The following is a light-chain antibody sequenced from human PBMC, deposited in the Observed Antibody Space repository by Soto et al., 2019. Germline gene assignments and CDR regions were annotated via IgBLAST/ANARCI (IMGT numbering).Light chain of an antibody. V-gene: IGLV1-44*01. Sequence: QSVRTQPPSAAGTPGQRVTSSCSGSSSNIGSDTVNWYQQLPGTAPKLLIYNYTQRPSGVPDRFSGSKSGTSASLAISGLQSEDDADYYCASWDGSLHGWVFGGGTTLTVL. CDR3: ASWDGSLHGWV. J-gene: IGLJ3*02. CDR1: SSNIGSDT. CDR2: NYT.